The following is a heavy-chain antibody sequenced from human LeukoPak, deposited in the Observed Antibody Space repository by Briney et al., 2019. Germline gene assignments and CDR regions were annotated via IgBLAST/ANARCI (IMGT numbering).Heavy chain of an antibody. V-gene: IGHV4-30-2*01. CDR1: GGSISSGGYS. CDR2: IYHSGST. D-gene: IGHD2-15*01. J-gene: IGHJ4*02. CDR3: ASSLSGAYYFDY. Sequence: SQTLSLTCAVSGGSISSGGYSWSWIRQPPGKGLEWIGYIYHSGSTYYNPSLKSRVTISVDRSKNQFSLKLSSVTAADMAVYYCASSLSGAYYFDYWGQGTLVTVSS.